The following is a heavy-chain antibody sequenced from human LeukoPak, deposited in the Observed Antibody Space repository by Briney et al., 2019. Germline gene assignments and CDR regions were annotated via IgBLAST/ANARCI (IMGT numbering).Heavy chain of an antibody. CDR3: AKRGSYFGGFDY. CDR2: ISGSGEST. Sequence: PGGSLRLSCAASGFAFSNFDMRWVRQAPGKGLEWVSAISGSGESTFYAESVKDRFTISRDNSKNPLYLRMNGLRGEDTAIYYCAKRGSYFGGFDYWGQGTLLTVPS. J-gene: IGHJ4*02. D-gene: IGHD3-10*01. CDR1: GFAFSNFD. V-gene: IGHV3-23*01.